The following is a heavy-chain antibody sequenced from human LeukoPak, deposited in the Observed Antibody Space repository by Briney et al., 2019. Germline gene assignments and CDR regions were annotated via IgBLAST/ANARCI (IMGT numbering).Heavy chain of an antibody. Sequence: GGSLRLSCAASGFTFSSYWMNWGRQAPGKGLEWVANIKQDGSERYYVDSVKGRFTISRDNAKNALYLQMNSLRVEDTAVYYCARGGRGAFNDYWGQGTLVTVSS. D-gene: IGHD1-26*01. CDR3: ARGGRGAFNDY. CDR1: GFTFSSYW. V-gene: IGHV3-7*01. J-gene: IGHJ4*02. CDR2: IKQDGSER.